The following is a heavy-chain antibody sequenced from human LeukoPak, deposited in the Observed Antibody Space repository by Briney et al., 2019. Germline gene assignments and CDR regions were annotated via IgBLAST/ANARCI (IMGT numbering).Heavy chain of an antibody. V-gene: IGHV4-39*07. CDR2: IYYSGGT. Sequence: SETLSLTCTVSGGSISSSSYYWDWIRQPPGKGLEWIGSIYYSGGTYYNPSLKSRVTISIDTSKNQFSLKLSSVTAADTAVYYCARSPPSSGYWFDPWGQGTLVTVSS. J-gene: IGHJ5*02. CDR1: GGSISSSSYY. D-gene: IGHD3-22*01. CDR3: ARSPPSSGYWFDP.